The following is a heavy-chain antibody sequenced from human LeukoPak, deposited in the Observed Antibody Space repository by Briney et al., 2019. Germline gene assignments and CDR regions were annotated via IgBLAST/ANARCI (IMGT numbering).Heavy chain of an antibody. CDR1: GFTFSSYS. CDR2: ISSSSSYI. V-gene: IGHV3-21*01. Sequence: PGGSLRLSCAASGFTFSSYSMNWVRQAPGKGLEWVSSISSSSSYIYYADSVKGRFTISRDNAKNSLYLQMNSLRAEDTAVYYCASGVTAMVIVSGSLFDYWGQGTLVTVSS. D-gene: IGHD5-18*01. J-gene: IGHJ4*02. CDR3: ASGVTAMVIVSGSLFDY.